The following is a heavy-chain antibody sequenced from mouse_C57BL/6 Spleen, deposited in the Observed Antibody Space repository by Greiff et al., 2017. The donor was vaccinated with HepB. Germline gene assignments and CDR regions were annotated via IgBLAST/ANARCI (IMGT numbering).Heavy chain of an antibody. CDR2: INPNNGGT. CDR3: ARGDDYDVYAMDY. J-gene: IGHJ4*01. D-gene: IGHD2-4*01. Sequence: EVQLQQSGPELVKPGASVKIPCKASGYTFTDYNMDWVKQSHGKSLEWIGDINPNNGGTIYNQKFKGKATLTVDKSSSTAYMEIRSLTSEDTAVYYFARGDDYDVYAMDYWGQGTSVTVSS. CDR1: GYTFTDYN. V-gene: IGHV1-18*01.